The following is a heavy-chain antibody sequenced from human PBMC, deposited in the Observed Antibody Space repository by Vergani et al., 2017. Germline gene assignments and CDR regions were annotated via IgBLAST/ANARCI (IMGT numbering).Heavy chain of an antibody. CDR2: ISYDGSNK. D-gene: IGHD6-13*01. Sequence: QVQLVESGGGVVQPGRSLRLSCAASGFTFSSYGMHWVRQAPGKGLEWVAVISYDGSNKYYADSVKGRFTISRDNSKNTRYLQMNSLRAEDTAEYYCAKAEGIAAAGSSEYYYYYDMDVWGKGTTVTVSS. V-gene: IGHV3-30*18. CDR3: AKAEGIAAAGSSEYYYYYDMDV. CDR1: GFTFSSYG. J-gene: IGHJ6*03.